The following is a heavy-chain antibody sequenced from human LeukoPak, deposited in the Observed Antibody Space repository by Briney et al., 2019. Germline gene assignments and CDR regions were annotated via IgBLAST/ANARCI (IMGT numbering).Heavy chain of an antibody. D-gene: IGHD3-22*01. CDR3: AIPTSPGYYDSSGYYAPCYYGMDV. CDR2: MNPNSGNT. J-gene: IGHJ6*02. V-gene: IGHV1-8*01. CDR1: GYTFTSYD. Sequence: ASVKVSCKASGYTFTSYDINWVRQATGQGLEWMGWMNPNSGNTGYAQKFQGRVTMTRNTSISTAYMELSSLRSEDTAVYYCAIPTSPGYYDSSGYYAPCYYGMDVWGQGTTVTVSS.